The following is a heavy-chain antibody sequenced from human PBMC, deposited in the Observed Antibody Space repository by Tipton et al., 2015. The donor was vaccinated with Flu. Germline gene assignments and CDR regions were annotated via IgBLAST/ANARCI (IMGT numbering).Heavy chain of an antibody. CDR1: GDSIGSRYF. J-gene: IGHJ4*02. Sequence: TLSLTCSVSGDSIGSRYFWGWIRQPPGKGLEWIGNIYHTGNTYHNPSLKSRVTISVDTSKNQFSLKLTSVTAADTAVYYCARHTGESVRGVIDYWGRGNLVIVSS. D-gene: IGHD3-10*02. CDR3: ARHTGESVRGVIDY. V-gene: IGHV4-38-2*01. CDR2: IYHTGNT.